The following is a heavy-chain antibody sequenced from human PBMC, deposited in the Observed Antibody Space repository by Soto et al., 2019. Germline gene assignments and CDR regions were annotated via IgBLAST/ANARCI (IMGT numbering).Heavy chain of an antibody. CDR3: ARQLEKYYYGSGSYSPLIYYYDMDV. D-gene: IGHD3-10*01. Sequence: PGESLKISCKGSGYSFTSYWIGWVRQMPGKGLEWMGIIYPGDSDTRYSPSFQGQVTISADKSISTAYLQWSSLKASDTAMYYCARQLEKYYYGSGSYSPLIYYYDMDVWGQGTTVTVSS. CDR2: IYPGDSDT. V-gene: IGHV5-51*01. J-gene: IGHJ6*02. CDR1: GYSFTSYW.